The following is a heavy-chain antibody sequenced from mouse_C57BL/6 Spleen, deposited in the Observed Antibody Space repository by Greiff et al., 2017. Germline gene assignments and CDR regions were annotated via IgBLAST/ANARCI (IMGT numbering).Heavy chain of an antibody. J-gene: IGHJ3*01. D-gene: IGHD1-1*01. CDR1: GFSLTSYG. CDR2: IWSGGST. Sequence: VQVVESGPGLVQPSQSLSITCTVSGFSLTSYGVHWVRQSPGKGLEWLGVIWSGGSTDYNAAFISRLSISKDNSKSQVFFKMNSLQADDTAIYYCARNREEDYGSSYGFAYWGQGTLVTVSA. V-gene: IGHV2-2*01. CDR3: ARNREEDYGSSYGFAY.